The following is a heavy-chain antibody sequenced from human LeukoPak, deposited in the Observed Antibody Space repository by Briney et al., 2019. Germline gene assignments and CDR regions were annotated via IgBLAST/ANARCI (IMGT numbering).Heavy chain of an antibody. J-gene: IGHJ5*02. CDR3: VKDDRYFYGSGSPS. Sequence: ADSVKGRFTISRHTSKNTLSLQMNSLRAEDTALYYCVKDDRYFYGSGSPSWGQGTLVTVSS. D-gene: IGHD3-10*01. V-gene: IGHV3-30*14.